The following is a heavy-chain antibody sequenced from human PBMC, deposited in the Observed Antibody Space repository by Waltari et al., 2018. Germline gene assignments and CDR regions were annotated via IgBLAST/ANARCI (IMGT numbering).Heavy chain of an antibody. Sequence: VQLQESGPGLVKPSGTLFLTCSVSGGSISGHYWAWIRQPAGKGLEWIGRIYTSGSASYNPSLKSRVTMSVDTSKNQFSLKVSSVTAADTAVYYCASSMTDYFDYWGQGVLVTVSS. CDR3: ASSMTDYFDY. J-gene: IGHJ4*02. CDR2: IYTSGSA. CDR1: GGSISGHY. D-gene: IGHD2-21*02. V-gene: IGHV4-4*07.